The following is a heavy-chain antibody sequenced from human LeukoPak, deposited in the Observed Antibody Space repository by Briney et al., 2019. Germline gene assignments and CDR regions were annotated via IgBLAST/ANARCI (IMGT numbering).Heavy chain of an antibody. CDR2: IYHSGST. Sequence: SETLSLTCAVSGGSISSSNWWSSVRQRPGKGLEWIGEIYHSGSTNYNPSLKSRVTISVDKSKNQFSLKLSSVTAADTAVYYCARVAGCSSTSCYDWKYYFDYWGQGTLVTVSS. CDR3: ARVAGCSSTSCYDWKYYFDY. J-gene: IGHJ4*02. V-gene: IGHV4-4*02. D-gene: IGHD2-2*01. CDR1: GGSISSSNW.